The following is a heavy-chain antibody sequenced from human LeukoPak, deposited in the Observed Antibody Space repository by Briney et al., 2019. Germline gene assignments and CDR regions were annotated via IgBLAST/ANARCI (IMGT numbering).Heavy chain of an antibody. V-gene: IGHV3-48*03. J-gene: IGHJ4*02. CDR3: ARDPTTYYYDSSGYQ. CDR2: ISSSGSTI. Sequence: PGGSLRLSCAASGFTFSSYEMNWVRQAPGKGLEWVSYISSSGSTIYYADSVKGRFTISRDNAKNSLYLQMNSLRAEDTAVYYCARDPTTYYYDSSGYQWGQGTLVTVSS. D-gene: IGHD3-22*01. CDR1: GFTFSSYE.